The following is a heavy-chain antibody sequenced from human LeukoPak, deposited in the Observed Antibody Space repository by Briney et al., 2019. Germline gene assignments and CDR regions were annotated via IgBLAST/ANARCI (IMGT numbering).Heavy chain of an antibody. V-gene: IGHV4-39*01. CDR1: GGSISSSSYY. CDR2: IYYSGST. J-gene: IGHJ5*02. CDR3: ARYLGDGYIFYWFDP. Sequence: SETLSLTCTVSGGSISSSSYYWGWIRQPPGKGLEWIGSIYYSGSTYYNPSLKSRVTISVDTSKNQFSLKLSSVTAADTAVYYCARYLGDGYIFYWFDPWGQGTMVTVSS. D-gene: IGHD5-24*01.